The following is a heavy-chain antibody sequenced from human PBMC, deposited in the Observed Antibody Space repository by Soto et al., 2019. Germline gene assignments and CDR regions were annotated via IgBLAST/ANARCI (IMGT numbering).Heavy chain of an antibody. CDR2: ISPYSGHT. J-gene: IGHJ6*02. V-gene: IGHV1-18*04. CDR1: GYTFSSYG. Sequence: QGQLVQSGGEVTKPGASVKVSCNSSGYTFSSYGISWVRQAPGQGLEWMGWISPYSGHTKEAPKVQGRITLTTETATGTAYMELRILAADDTAVYYCARDRCTTAKCYTHHLDVWGQGTTVIVSS. D-gene: IGHD2-8*01. CDR3: ARDRCTTAKCYTHHLDV.